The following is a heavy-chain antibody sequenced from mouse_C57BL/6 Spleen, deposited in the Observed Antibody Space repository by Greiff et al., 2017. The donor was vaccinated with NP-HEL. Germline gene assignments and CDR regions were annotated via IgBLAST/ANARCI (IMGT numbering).Heavy chain of an antibody. CDR3: ARGDIITTVPWCAY. J-gene: IGHJ3*01. D-gene: IGHD1-1*01. CDR1: GYTFTDYN. CDR2: INPNNGGT. Sequence: EVQLQQSGPELVKPGASVKMSCKASGYTFTDYNMHWVKQSHGKSLEWIGYINPNNGGTSYNQKFKGKATLTVNKSSSTAYMELRSLTSEDSAVYYCARGDIITTVPWCAYWGQGTLVTVSA. V-gene: IGHV1-22*01.